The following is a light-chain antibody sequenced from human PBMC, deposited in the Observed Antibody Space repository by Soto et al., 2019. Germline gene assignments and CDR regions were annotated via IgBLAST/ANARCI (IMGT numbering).Light chain of an antibody. Sequence: QSALTQPRSVSGSPGQSVTISCTGTSSDVGTYNYVSWYQHHPGKAPKLRIYDVTKRPSGVPDRFSGSKSGNTASLTISGLQAEDEADYYCSSYTGTYTLVFGGGTQLTVL. CDR1: SSDVGTYNY. V-gene: IGLV2-11*01. CDR2: DVT. J-gene: IGLJ2*01. CDR3: SSYTGTYTLV.